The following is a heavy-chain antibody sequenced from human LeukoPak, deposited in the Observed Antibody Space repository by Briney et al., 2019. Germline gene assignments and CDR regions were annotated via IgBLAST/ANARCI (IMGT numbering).Heavy chain of an antibody. CDR1: GFTFSSYG. V-gene: IGHV3-30*19. Sequence: PGGSLRLSCAASGFTFSSYGMHWVRQAPGKGLEWVAVISYDGSNKYYADSVKGRFTISRDSSKNTLYLQMNSLRAEDTVVYYCASHYDTSGYHYFDFRGQGTLVTVSS. CDR2: ISYDGSNK. J-gene: IGHJ4*02. CDR3: ASHYDTSGYHYFDF. D-gene: IGHD3-22*01.